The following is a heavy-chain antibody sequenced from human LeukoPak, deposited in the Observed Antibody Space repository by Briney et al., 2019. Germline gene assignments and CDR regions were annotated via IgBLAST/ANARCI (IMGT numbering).Heavy chain of an antibody. CDR2: IYYSGST. J-gene: IGHJ4*02. V-gene: IGHV4-39*01. D-gene: IGHD3-3*01. Sequence: SETLSLTCTVSGGSISNSNSYWVWIRHPPGKGLQWIGSIYYSGSTYYNPSLKSRLNISVDTSKNQFSLKLSSVTAADTAVYYCARHDNPPYYDFWSGYSSPYYFDYWGQGTLVTVSS. CDR3: ARHDNPPYYDFWSGYSSPYYFDY. CDR1: GGSISNSNSY.